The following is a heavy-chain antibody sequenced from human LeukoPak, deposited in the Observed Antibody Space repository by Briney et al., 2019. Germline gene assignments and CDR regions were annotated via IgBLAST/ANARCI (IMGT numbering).Heavy chain of an antibody. CDR3: AGSGTVISYYFDY. CDR1: GGTFSSYA. J-gene: IGHJ4*02. V-gene: IGHV1-69*06. CDR2: IISIFGTA. Sequence: EASVKVSCKASGGTFSSYAISWVRQAPGQGLEWMGGIISIFGTANYAQKFQGRVTITADKSTSTAYMELSTLSSEDTAVYHCAGSGTVISYYFDYWGQGTLVTVSS. D-gene: IGHD4-17*01.